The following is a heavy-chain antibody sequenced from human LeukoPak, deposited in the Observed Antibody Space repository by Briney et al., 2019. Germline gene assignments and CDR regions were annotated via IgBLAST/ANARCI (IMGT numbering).Heavy chain of an antibody. CDR2: IYHSGST. J-gene: IGHJ3*02. Sequence: PSETLSLTCAVSGGFISSGGYSWSWIRQPPGKGLEWIGYIYHSGSTYYNPSLKSRVTISVDRSKNQFSLKLSSVTAADTAVYYCARGLRYFDWLSAFDIWGQGTMVTVSS. CDR3: ARGLRYFDWLSAFDI. V-gene: IGHV4-30-2*01. D-gene: IGHD3-9*01. CDR1: GGFISSGGYS.